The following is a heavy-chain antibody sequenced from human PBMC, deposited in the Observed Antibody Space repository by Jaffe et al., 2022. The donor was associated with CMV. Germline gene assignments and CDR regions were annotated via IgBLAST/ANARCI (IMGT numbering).Heavy chain of an antibody. V-gene: IGHV4-39*01. CDR1: AGSISGSSYY. CDR3: ARHFLRHSGYYEDAFDM. Sequence: QLQLQESGPGLLRPSETLSLTCTVSAGSISGSSYYWAWIRQSPGKGLEWIGSIDYHGNTYYRSSLRSRVTMSVDTSKNHFSVRLNSVTAADTAIYYCARHFLRHSGYYEDAFDMWGQGTMVTVSS. CDR2: IDYHGNT. D-gene: IGHD5-12*01. J-gene: IGHJ3*02.